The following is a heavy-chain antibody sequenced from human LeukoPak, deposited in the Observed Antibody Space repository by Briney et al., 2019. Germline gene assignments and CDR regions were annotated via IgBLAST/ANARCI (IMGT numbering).Heavy chain of an antibody. Sequence: GGSLTLYCSASGFTFSNYEMNWLRPAPGKGLEGVSFISGSGNTIYYADSVKGRYTISRDNAKDSLYLQMNSLRAEDTAVYYCARVRSGYSHENYFDYWGQGTLVTVFS. V-gene: IGHV3-48*03. J-gene: IGHJ4*02. D-gene: IGHD5-18*01. CDR1: GFTFSNYE. CDR3: ARVRSGYSHENYFDY. CDR2: ISGSGNTI.